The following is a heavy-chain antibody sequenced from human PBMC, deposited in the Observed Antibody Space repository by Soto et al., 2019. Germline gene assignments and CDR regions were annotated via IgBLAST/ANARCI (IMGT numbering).Heavy chain of an antibody. CDR2: IYHSGST. D-gene: IGHD3-10*01. CDR3: ARVPGITMVRGAFDY. Sequence: PSETLSLTCTVSGASISSGDYFWSWIRQSPGKGLQWIGYIYHSGSTYYNPSLKSRVTISVDTSKNQFSLKLSSVTAADTAVYYCARVPGITMVRGAFDYWGQGTLVTVSS. V-gene: IGHV4-30-4*01. J-gene: IGHJ4*02. CDR1: GASISSGDYF.